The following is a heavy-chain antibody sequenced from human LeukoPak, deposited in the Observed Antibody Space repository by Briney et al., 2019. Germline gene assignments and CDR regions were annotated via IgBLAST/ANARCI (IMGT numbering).Heavy chain of an antibody. CDR3: ARESGTAMGPGFDY. CDR2: IKQDGSEK. CDR1: GFTFSSYW. V-gene: IGHV3-7*01. D-gene: IGHD5-18*01. J-gene: IGHJ4*02. Sequence: GGSLRLSCAASGFTFSSYWMSWVRQAPGKGLEWVANIKQDGSEKYYVDSVKGRFTISRDNAENSLYLQMNSLRAEDTAVYYCARESGTAMGPGFDYWGQGTLVTVSS.